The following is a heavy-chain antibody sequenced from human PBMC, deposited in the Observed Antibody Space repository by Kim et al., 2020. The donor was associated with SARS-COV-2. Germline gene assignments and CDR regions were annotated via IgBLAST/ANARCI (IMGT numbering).Heavy chain of an antibody. CDR1: GYTFTSYG. CDR2: ISAYNGNT. Sequence: ASVKVSCKASGYTFTSYGISWVRQAPGQGLEWMGWISAYNGNTNYAQKLQGRVTMTTDTSTSTAYMELRSLRSDDTAVYYCARWGGAYYDILTGYGTYYYYYGMDVWGQGTTVTVSS. V-gene: IGHV1-18*01. D-gene: IGHD3-9*01. CDR3: ARWGGAYYDILTGYGTYYYYYGMDV. J-gene: IGHJ6*02.